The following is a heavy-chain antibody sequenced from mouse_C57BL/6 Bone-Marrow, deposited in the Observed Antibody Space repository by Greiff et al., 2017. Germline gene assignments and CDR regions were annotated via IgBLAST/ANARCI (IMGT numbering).Heavy chain of an antibody. CDR3: ARCYDYCCSWFAY. CDR1: GYTFTDYE. J-gene: IGHJ3*01. Sequence: VQLQQSGAELVRPGASVTLSCKASGYTFTDYEMPWVKQTPVHGLEWIGAIDPETGGTAYNQKFKGKAILTADKSSSTAYMELRSLTAEDSAVYYCARCYDYCCSWFAYWGQGTLVTVSA. V-gene: IGHV1-15*01. CDR2: IDPETGGT. D-gene: IGHD2-4*01.